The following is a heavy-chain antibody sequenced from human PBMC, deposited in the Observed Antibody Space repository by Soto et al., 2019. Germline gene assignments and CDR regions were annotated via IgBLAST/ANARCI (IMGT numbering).Heavy chain of an antibody. CDR2: INAGNGNT. CDR1: GDTFTSYA. V-gene: IGHV1-3*01. J-gene: IGHJ6*02. CDR3: ASPRRYCSSTSCYYYYGMDV. D-gene: IGHD2-2*01. Sequence: AAVQVSCKASGDTFTSYAMHCVRQAPGQMLEWMGWINAGNGNTKYSQKFQGRVTITRDTSASTAYIELSSLRSEDTAVYYCASPRRYCSSTSCYYYYGMDVWGQGTTVTVSS.